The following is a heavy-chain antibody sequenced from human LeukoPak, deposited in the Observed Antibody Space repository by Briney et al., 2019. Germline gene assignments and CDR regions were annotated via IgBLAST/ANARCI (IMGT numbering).Heavy chain of an antibody. CDR3: ARGRGSTSFLGGWFDP. J-gene: IGHJ5*02. V-gene: IGHV3-74*01. CDR2: INGDGSST. D-gene: IGHD2-2*01. CDR1: GFTFSSYW. Sequence: PGGSLRLSCAASGFTFSSYWMHWVRQAPGKGLVWVSRINGDGSSTSYADSVKGRFTISRDNAKNTLYLQMNSLRAEDTAVYYCARGRGSTSFLGGWFDPWGQGTLVTVSS.